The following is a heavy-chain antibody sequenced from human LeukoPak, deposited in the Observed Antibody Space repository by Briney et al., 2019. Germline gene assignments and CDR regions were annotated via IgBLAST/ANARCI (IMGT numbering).Heavy chain of an antibody. V-gene: IGHV3-30-3*01. J-gene: IGHJ4*02. CDR2: ISYDGSNK. CDR3: ARDRDYDSANFDY. CDR1: GFTFSSYA. D-gene: IGHD3-22*01. Sequence: PGGSLRLSCAASGFTFSSYAMHWVRQAPGKGLEWVAVISYDGSNKYYADSVKGRFSISRDNSKNTLYLQMNSLRAEDTAVYYCARDRDYDSANFDYWGQGTLVTVSS.